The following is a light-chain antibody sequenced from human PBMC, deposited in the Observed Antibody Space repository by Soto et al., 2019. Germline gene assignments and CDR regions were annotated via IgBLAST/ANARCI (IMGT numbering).Light chain of an antibody. Sequence: EIVLTQSPATLSASPGERATLSCRASQSVGSNLAWYQQKPGQAPRFLIYGASTRATDIPARFSGSGSGTEFTLTINSLQSEDFAVYYCQQYNNWPPLYTFGQGTKLEIK. CDR2: GAS. CDR3: QQYNNWPPLYT. J-gene: IGKJ2*01. V-gene: IGKV3D-15*01. CDR1: QSVGSN.